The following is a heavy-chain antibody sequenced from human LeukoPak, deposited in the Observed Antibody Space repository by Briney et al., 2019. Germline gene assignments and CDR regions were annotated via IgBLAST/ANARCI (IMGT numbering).Heavy chain of an antibody. J-gene: IGHJ4*02. D-gene: IGHD3-3*01. V-gene: IGHV4-39*07. Sequence: SETLSLTCTVSGGSISSSSYYWGWIRQPPGKGLEWIGSIYYSGSTYYNPSLKSRVTISVDTSKNQFSLKLSSVTAADTAVYYCARGHASAIFGVVIIPTPLDYWGQGTLVTVSS. CDR3: ARGHASAIFGVVIIPTPLDY. CDR1: GGSISSSSYY. CDR2: IYYSGST.